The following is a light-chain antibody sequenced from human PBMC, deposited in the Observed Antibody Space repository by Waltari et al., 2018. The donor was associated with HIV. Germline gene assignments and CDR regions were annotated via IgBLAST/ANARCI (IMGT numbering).Light chain of an antibody. J-gene: IGKJ1*01. V-gene: IGKV4-1*01. CDR3: QQYYGTPWA. CDR1: QSLPYASNNHNY. Sequence: DIVITPSPDSLAVSLCERATINCKSSQSLPYASNNHNYLTWYQQKPGQPPKLLIYGATTREYGVPDRFSGSGSGTDFTRTSNGLQAEDGAVYYCQQYYGTPWAFGQGTKVEIK. CDR2: GAT.